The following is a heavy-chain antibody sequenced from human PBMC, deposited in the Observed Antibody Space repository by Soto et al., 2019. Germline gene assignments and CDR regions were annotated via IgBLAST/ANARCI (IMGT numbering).Heavy chain of an antibody. J-gene: IGHJ5*02. V-gene: IGHV3-33*01. CDR2: IWYDGSNK. D-gene: IGHD6-25*01. Sequence: QVQLVESGGGVVQPGRSLRLSCAASGFTFSSYGMHWVRQAPGKGLEWVAVIWYDGSNKYYADSVKGRFTISRDNSKNTLYLQMNSLRAEDTAVYYCARDRGRPPPLWFDPWGQGTLVTVSS. CDR1: GFTFSSYG. CDR3: ARDRGRPPPLWFDP.